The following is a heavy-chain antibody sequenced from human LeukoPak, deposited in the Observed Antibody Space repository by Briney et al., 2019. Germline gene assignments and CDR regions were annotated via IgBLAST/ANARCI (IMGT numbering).Heavy chain of an antibody. CDR1: GFTFSNYW. Sequence: AGGSLRLSCAASGFTFSNYWMHWVRQAPGKGLEWVSLISWDGGSTYYADSVKGRFTISRDNSKNSLYLQMNSLRTEDTALYYCAKDIAHRWEYVDYWGQGTLVTVSS. J-gene: IGHJ4*02. D-gene: IGHD1-26*01. V-gene: IGHV3-43*01. CDR3: AKDIAHRWEYVDY. CDR2: ISWDGGST.